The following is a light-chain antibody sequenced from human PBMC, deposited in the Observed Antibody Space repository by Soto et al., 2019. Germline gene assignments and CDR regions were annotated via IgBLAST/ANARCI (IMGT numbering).Light chain of an antibody. CDR3: QQYGNSPWT. Sequence: DIVLTQSPGTLSLSPGERATLSCRSSQSVGSSYLAWYLQQPGQAPRLIIYGASDRATGIPDRFSGSGSGTDFTLIISRLEPEDFAVYYCQQYGNSPWTLGHGTKVDIK. V-gene: IGKV3-20*01. CDR2: GAS. J-gene: IGKJ1*01. CDR1: QSVGSSY.